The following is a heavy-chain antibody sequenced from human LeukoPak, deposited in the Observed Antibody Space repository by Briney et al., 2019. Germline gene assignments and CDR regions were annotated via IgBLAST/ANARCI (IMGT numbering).Heavy chain of an antibody. D-gene: IGHD6-13*01. CDR2: ISGSGRST. CDR3: VKASSSSWSSFDY. Sequence: GGSLRLSCAASESPFITYDMNWVRQAPGKGLEWVATISGSGRSTYYADSVKGRFTISRDNSKHTLFLQMASLRAEDTAVYYCVKASSSSWSSFDYWGQGTLVTVSS. J-gene: IGHJ4*02. CDR1: ESPFITYD. V-gene: IGHV3-23*01.